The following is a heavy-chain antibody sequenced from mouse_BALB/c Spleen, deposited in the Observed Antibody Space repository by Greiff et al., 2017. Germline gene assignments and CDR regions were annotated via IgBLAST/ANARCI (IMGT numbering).Heavy chain of an antibody. J-gene: IGHJ4*01. CDR3: ARGDDGYDYYAMDY. CDR2: ISYSGST. CDR1: GYSITSDYA. V-gene: IGHV3-2*02. D-gene: IGHD2-3*01. Sequence: EVKLVESGPGLVKPSQSLSLTCTVTGYSITSDYAWNWIRQFPGNKLEWMGYISYSGSTSYNPSLKSRISITRDTSKNQFFLQLNSVTTEDTATYYCARGDDGYDYYAMDYWGQGTSGTVAS.